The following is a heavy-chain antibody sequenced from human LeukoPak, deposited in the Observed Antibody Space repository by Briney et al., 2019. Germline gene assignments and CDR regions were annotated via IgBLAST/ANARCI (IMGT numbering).Heavy chain of an antibody. Sequence: SEPLSLPCTVSGGSMSSYYWRWIRQPPRKGLEWIGYIYYSGNNNYTPSRKSRITIATATTKNQLYLKLRTVTAADTAVYYCASPHRDSRGYRDAFESQGQRTIVT. D-gene: IGHD6-25*01. CDR1: GGSMSSYY. J-gene: IGHJ3*02. CDR2: IYYSGNN. V-gene: IGHV4-59*08. CDR3: ASPHRDSRGYRDAFES.